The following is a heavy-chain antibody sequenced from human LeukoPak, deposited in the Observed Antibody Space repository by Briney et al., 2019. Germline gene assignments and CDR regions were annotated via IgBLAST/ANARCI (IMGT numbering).Heavy chain of an antibody. J-gene: IGHJ4*02. CDR3: ARGGTTPYYFDD. V-gene: IGHV4-4*07. D-gene: IGHD2-15*01. Sequence: PSETLSLTCTVSGGSITSYYWSWIRQPAGKGLGWIGRIYSNENTNYNPSLKSRVTMSVDTSKNQFSLKLSSVTAADTAVYYCARGGTTPYYFDDWGQGTLVTVSS. CDR2: IYSNENT. CDR1: GGSITSYY.